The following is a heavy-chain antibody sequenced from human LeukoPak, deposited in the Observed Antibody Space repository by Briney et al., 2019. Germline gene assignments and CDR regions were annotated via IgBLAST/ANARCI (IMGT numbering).Heavy chain of an antibody. CDR3: ARDPPGYSSGWSGNYFDY. J-gene: IGHJ4*02. Sequence: GGSLRLSCAASGFTFSSYSMNWVRQAPGKGLEWVSSISSSSSYIYYADSVKGQFTISRDNAKNSLYLQMNSLRAEDTAVYYCARDPPGYSSGWSGNYFDYWGQGTLVTVSS. V-gene: IGHV3-21*01. D-gene: IGHD6-19*01. CDR2: ISSSSSYI. CDR1: GFTFSSYS.